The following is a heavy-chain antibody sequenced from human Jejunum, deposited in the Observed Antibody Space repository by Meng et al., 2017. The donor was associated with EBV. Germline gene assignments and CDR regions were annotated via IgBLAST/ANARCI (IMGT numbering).Heavy chain of an antibody. Sequence: QWQLVQSGAEGKKPGASVKVSCKASGYTFTTHHINWVRQATGQGLEYMGWMSPDNGDTGYAQNFQGRLTMTRDTSISTAHMELSSLTSDDTAVYYCARGDGYNLYWGQGTLVTVSS. J-gene: IGHJ4*02. D-gene: IGHD5-24*01. V-gene: IGHV1-8*01. CDR3: ARGDGYNLY. CDR1: GYTFTTHH. CDR2: MSPDNGDT.